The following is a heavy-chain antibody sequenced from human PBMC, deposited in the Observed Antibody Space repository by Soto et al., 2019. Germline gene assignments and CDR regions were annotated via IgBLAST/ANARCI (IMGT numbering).Heavy chain of an antibody. CDR1: GFTFSSYG. Sequence: GGSLRLSCAASGFTFSSYGMHWVRQAPGKGLEWVAVIWYDGSNKYYADSVKGRFTISRDNSKNTLYLQMNSLRAEDTAVYYCAREWGVAAHDDYWGQGTPVTVS. J-gene: IGHJ4*02. CDR3: AREWGVAAHDDY. CDR2: IWYDGSNK. D-gene: IGHD6-6*01. V-gene: IGHV3-33*01.